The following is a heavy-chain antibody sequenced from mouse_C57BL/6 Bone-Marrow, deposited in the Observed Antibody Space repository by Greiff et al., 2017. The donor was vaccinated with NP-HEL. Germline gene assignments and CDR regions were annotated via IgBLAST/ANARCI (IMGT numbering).Heavy chain of an antibody. CDR3: ARDRGGQYDYFDY. D-gene: IGHD2-10*02. V-gene: IGHV5-4*01. CDR1: RFTFSSYA. J-gene: IGHJ2*01. Sequence: EVKLMESGGGLVKPGGSLKLSCAASRFTFSSYAMSWVRQTPEKRLEWVATISDGGSYTYYPDNVKGRFTISRDNAKNNLYLQMSHLKSEDTAMYYCARDRGGQYDYFDYWGQGTTLTVSS. CDR2: ISDGGSYT.